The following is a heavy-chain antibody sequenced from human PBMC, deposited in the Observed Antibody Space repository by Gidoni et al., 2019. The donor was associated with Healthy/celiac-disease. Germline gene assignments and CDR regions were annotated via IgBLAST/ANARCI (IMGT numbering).Heavy chain of an antibody. Sequence: EMQLVESGGGLIQPGGSLRLSCAASGFTVSSNYISWVRQAPGKGLEWVSVIYTGGSTYYADSVKGRFTISRDNSRNTLYRQMNSLRAEDTAVYYCARSYGHYYYYGMDVWGQGTAVTVSS. CDR3: ARSYGHYYYYGMDV. V-gene: IGHV3-53*01. CDR2: IYTGGST. CDR1: GFTVSSNY. J-gene: IGHJ6*02. D-gene: IGHD4-17*01.